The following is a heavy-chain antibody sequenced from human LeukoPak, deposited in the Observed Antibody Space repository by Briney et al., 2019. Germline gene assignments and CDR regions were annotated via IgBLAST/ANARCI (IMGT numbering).Heavy chain of an antibody. D-gene: IGHD2-2*01. CDR2: VFPFDSDV. CDR1: GYSFTTYW. Sequence: GESLKISCKASGYSFTTYWIGWVRQMPGKGLEWVGIVFPFDSDVRYSPSFQGQVTVSADKSISTAYLQWSSLKASDTAMYYCARHALGCSTTSCHWDYWGQGTLVTVSS. V-gene: IGHV5-51*01. CDR3: ARHALGCSTTSCHWDY. J-gene: IGHJ4*02.